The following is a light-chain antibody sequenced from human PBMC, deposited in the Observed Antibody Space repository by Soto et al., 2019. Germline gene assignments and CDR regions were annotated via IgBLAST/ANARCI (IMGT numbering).Light chain of an antibody. Sequence: DIQMTQSPSSLSASVGDRVTITCRASKSISSYLNWYQQKPGKAPKLLIYAASSLQSGVPSRFSGSGSGTDLTLTISSLQPEDFATYYCQQSYSTPPTFGQGTKLEIK. CDR2: AAS. CDR3: QQSYSTPPT. V-gene: IGKV1-39*01. CDR1: KSISSY. J-gene: IGKJ2*01.